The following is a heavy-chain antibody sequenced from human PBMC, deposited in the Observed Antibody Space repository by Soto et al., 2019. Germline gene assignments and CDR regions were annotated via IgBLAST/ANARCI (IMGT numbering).Heavy chain of an antibody. Sequence: SETLSLTCNVSTGSIFSHSYYWAWIRQPPGKGLEWIGTINHSGSPYHNPSLKSRVTISVDSSKNQFSPTLTSVTVADTAVYYCARRYAPTYSSGNNHFDRWGQGTLVTVSS. J-gene: IGHJ4*02. CDR1: TGSIFSHSYY. CDR2: INHSGSP. V-gene: IGHV4-39*01. D-gene: IGHD6-19*01. CDR3: ARRYAPTYSSGNNHFDR.